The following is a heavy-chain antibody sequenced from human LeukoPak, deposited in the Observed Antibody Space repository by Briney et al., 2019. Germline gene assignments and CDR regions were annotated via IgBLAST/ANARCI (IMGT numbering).Heavy chain of an antibody. V-gene: IGHV1-2*02. Sequence: GSSVKVSCKASGGTFSSYAISWVRQAPGQGLEWMGWINPNSGGTNYAQKFQGRVTMTRDTSISTAYMELSRLRSDDTAVYYCARAFLTTEREVYYYYYYYMDVWGKGTTVTVSS. CDR3: ARAFLTTEREVYYYYYYYMDV. CDR1: GGTFSSYA. J-gene: IGHJ6*03. CDR2: INPNSGGT. D-gene: IGHD4-17*01.